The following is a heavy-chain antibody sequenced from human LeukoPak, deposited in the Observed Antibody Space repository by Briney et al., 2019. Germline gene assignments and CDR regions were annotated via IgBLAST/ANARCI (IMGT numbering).Heavy chain of an antibody. CDR2: INPSGGST. D-gene: IGHD2-21*02. CDR1: GYTFTSYY. J-gene: IGHJ5*02. CDR3: ARDCGGDWGASWFDP. Sequence: ASVTVSCKASGYTFTSYYMHWVRQAPGQGLEWMGIINPSGGSTSYAQKFQGRVTMTRDTSTSTVYMELSSLRSEDTAVYYCARDCGGDWGASWFDPWGQGTLVTVSS. V-gene: IGHV1-46*01.